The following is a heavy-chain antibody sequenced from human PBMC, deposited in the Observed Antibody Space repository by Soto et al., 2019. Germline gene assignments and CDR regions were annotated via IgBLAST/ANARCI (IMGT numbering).Heavy chain of an antibody. Sequence: TSETLSLTCAVYGGSFSGYYRSWIRQPPGKGLEWIGEINHSGSTNYNPSLKSRVTISVDTSKNQFSLKLSSVTAADTAVYYCASRRIVVVLRPFDPWGQGTLVTVSS. D-gene: IGHD2-21*01. J-gene: IGHJ5*02. V-gene: IGHV4-34*01. CDR2: INHSGST. CDR3: ASRRIVVVLRPFDP. CDR1: GGSFSGYY.